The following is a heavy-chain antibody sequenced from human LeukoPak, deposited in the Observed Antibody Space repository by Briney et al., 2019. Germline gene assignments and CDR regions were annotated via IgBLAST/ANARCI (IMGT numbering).Heavy chain of an antibody. CDR2: IYYSGST. J-gene: IGHJ4*02. CDR1: GGSISSYY. Sequence: SETLSLTCTVSGGSISSYYWSWIRQPPGKGLEWIGYIYYSGSTNYNPSLKSRVTISVDTSKNQFSLKLSSVTAADTAVYYCARDIGDGYNRFDYWGQGTLVTVSS. D-gene: IGHD5-24*01. CDR3: ARDIGDGYNRFDY. V-gene: IGHV4-59*01.